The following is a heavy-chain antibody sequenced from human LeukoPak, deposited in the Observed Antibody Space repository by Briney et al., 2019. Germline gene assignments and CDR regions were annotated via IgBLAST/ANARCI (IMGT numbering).Heavy chain of an antibody. V-gene: IGHV1-69*05. Sequence: SVKVSCKASGGAFSSYAISWVRQAPGQGLEWMGRIIPIFGTANYAQKFQGRVTITTDESTSTAYMELSSLRSEDTAVYYCAGSIAAAYYYYYYMDVWGKGTTVTVSS. J-gene: IGHJ6*03. CDR3: AGSIAAAYYYYYYMDV. CDR1: GGAFSSYA. CDR2: IIPIFGTA. D-gene: IGHD6-13*01.